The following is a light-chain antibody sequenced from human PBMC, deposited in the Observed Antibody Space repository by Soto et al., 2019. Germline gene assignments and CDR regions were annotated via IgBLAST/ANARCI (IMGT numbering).Light chain of an antibody. V-gene: IGKV3D-7*01. CDR1: QSVDSH. J-gene: IGKJ5*01. CDR3: QQDYNLPIT. Sequence: IVLTHSPASLSLSPGERATLSCRASQSVDSHLVWYQQKPGQAPRLLIFGASNRATGIPARFSGSGSGTDFTLTISSLQPEDFAVYYCQQDYNLPITFGQGTRLEIK. CDR2: GAS.